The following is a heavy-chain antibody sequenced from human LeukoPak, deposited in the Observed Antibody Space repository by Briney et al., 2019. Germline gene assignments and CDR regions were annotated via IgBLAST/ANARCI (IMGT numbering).Heavy chain of an antibody. J-gene: IGHJ4*02. CDR1: GFTFSNAW. CDR3: TTDPLNWNPESDDNFDY. D-gene: IGHD1-20*01. V-gene: IGHV3-15*01. Sequence: GGSLRLSCAASGFTFSNAWMSWVRQAPGKGLEWVGRIKSKTDGGTTGYAAPVKGRFTISRDDSKNTLYLQMNSLKTEDTAVYDCTTDPLNWNPESDDNFDYWGQGTLVTVSS. CDR2: IKSKTDGGTT.